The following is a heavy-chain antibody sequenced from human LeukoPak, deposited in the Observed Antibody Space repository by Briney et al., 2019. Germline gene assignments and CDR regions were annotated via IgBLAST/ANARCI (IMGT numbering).Heavy chain of an antibody. CDR2: IYTSGST. D-gene: IGHD2-2*01. CDR1: GAFISSGPYY. CDR3: ARGQVVPAVMAYYYYYMDV. Sequence: SETLSLTCTVSGAFISSGPYYWNWIRQPAGKGLEWIGRIYTSGSTNYNPSLKSRVTMSVDTSKNQFSLKLSSVTAADTAVYYCARGQVVPAVMAYYYYYMDVWGKGTTVTVSS. J-gene: IGHJ6*03. V-gene: IGHV4-61*02.